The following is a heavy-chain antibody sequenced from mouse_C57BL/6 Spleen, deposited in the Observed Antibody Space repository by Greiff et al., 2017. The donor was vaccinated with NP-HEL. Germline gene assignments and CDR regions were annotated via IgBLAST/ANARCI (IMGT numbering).Heavy chain of an antibody. CDR3: ATAQATYFDY. V-gene: IGHV1-50*01. CDR1: GYTFTSYW. D-gene: IGHD3-2*02. Sequence: VQLQQPGAELVKPGASVKLSCKASGYTFTSYWMQWVKQRPGQGLEWIGEIDPSDSYTNYNQKFKGKATLTVDTSSSTAYMQLSSLPSEDSAVYSCATAQATYFDYWGQGTTLTVSS. J-gene: IGHJ2*01. CDR2: IDPSDSYT.